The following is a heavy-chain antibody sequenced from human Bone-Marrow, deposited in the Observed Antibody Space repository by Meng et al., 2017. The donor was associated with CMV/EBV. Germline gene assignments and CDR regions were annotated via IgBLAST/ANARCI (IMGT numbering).Heavy chain of an antibody. Sequence: SVKVSCKASGGTFSSYAISWVRQAPGQGLEWMGGIIPIFGTANYAQKFQGRVTITTDESTSTAYMELSSLRSEDTAVYYCARGCDIVVVPAAIEGYYYYGMDVWGQGTTVTVPS. V-gene: IGHV1-69*05. CDR1: GGTFSSYA. D-gene: IGHD2-2*02. CDR2: IIPIFGTA. J-gene: IGHJ6*02. CDR3: ARGCDIVVVPAAIEGYYYYGMDV.